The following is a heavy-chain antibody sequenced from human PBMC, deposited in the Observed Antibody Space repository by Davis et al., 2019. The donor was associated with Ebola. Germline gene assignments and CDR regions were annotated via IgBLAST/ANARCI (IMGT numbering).Heavy chain of an antibody. V-gene: IGHV4-39*07. J-gene: IGHJ5*02. CDR3: ARNQGVFWSGYYNWFDP. CDR1: GGSMKGTDYY. D-gene: IGHD3-3*01. Sequence: MPSETLSLTCIVSGGSMKGTDYYWGWIRQPPGIRQPTGRGLELLASIHSTGSTYYNPSLKSRVTVSVDTSKNQFSLKLRSVTAADTAVYYCARNQGVFWSGYYNWFDPWGQGTLVTVSS. CDR2: IHSTGST.